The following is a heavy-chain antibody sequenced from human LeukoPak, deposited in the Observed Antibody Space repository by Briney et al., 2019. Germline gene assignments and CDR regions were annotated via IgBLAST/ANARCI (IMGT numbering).Heavy chain of an antibody. Sequence: KASGTLSLTCTVSGGSISSYYWSWIRQPPGKGLEWIGYIYYSGSTNYNPSLKSRVTISVDTSKNQFSLKLSSVTAADTAVYYCARHGISPLMDVWGQGTTVTVSS. CDR2: IYYSGST. CDR3: ARHGISPLMDV. CDR1: GGSISSYY. J-gene: IGHJ6*02. V-gene: IGHV4-59*08.